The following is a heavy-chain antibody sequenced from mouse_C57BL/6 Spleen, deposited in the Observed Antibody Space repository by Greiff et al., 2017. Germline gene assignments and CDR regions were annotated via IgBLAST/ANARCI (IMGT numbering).Heavy chain of an antibody. J-gene: IGHJ2*01. D-gene: IGHD4-1*01. Sequence: QVQLQQPGAELVKPGASVKLSCKASGYTFTSYWMQWVKQRPGQGLEWIGEIDPSDSYTNYNQKFKGKATLTVDTSSSTAYMQLSSLTSEDSAVXYCARRKTGTSFDDWGQGTTLTVSS. CDR1: GYTFTSYW. V-gene: IGHV1-50*01. CDR3: ARRKTGTSFDD. CDR2: IDPSDSYT.